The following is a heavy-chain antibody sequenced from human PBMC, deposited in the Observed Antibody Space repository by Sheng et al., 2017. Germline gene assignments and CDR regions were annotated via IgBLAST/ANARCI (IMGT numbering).Heavy chain of an antibody. J-gene: IGHJ2*01. D-gene: IGHD3-16*01. CDR1: ADSIISEHY. Sequence: QVVLQESGPGLVKPSETLSLTCVVSADSIISEHYWAWVRQPPGKGLEWIASVRHSGHSNYNPSLRSRVTISVDTSKNQFSLKMTSFTAADTALYFCARDINLHWGXAWYFDLWGRGTLVTVSS. CDR3: ARDINLHWGXAWYFDL. CDR2: VRHSGHS. V-gene: IGHV4-38-2*02.